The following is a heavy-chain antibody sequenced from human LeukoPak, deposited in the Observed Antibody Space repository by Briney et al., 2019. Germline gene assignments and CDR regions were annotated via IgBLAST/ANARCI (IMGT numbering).Heavy chain of an antibody. Sequence: PGGSLRLSCTASGFTFRSYGMHWVRQAPGKGLEWVAVISCDGSNKYYADSVKGRFTISRDNSKNTLYLQMNSLRAEDTAVYYCAKDKARYYGSGSQPLDYWGQGTLVTVSS. J-gene: IGHJ4*02. D-gene: IGHD3-10*01. CDR3: AKDKARYYGSGSQPLDY. V-gene: IGHV3-30*18. CDR1: GFTFRSYG. CDR2: ISCDGSNK.